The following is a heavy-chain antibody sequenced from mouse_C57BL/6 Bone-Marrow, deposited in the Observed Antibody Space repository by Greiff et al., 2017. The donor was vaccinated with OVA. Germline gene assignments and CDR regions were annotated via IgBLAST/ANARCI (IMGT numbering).Heavy chain of an antibody. D-gene: IGHD1-1*01. CDR3: AISGGNYYGSSYWCAY. J-gene: IGHJ3*01. CDR2: IHPSDSDT. CDR1: GYTFTSYW. V-gene: IGHV1-74*01. Sequence: QVQLQQSGAELVKPGASVKVSCKASGYTFTSYWMHWVKQRPGQGLEWIGRIHPSDSDTNYNQKFKGKATLTVDKSPSTAYMQLSSLTSEDSAVYYCAISGGNYYGSSYWCAYWGQGTLVTVSA.